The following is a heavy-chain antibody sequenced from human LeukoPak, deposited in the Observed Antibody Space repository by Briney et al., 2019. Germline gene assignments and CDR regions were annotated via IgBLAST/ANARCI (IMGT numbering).Heavy chain of an antibody. D-gene: IGHD3-10*01. CDR3: ARSYYYGSGSSS. Sequence: GRSLRLSCAASGFTFSSYAMHWVRQAPGKGLEWVAVISYDGSNKYYADSVKGRFTISRDNSKNTLYLQMNSLRAEDTAVYYSARSYYYGSGSSSWGQGTLVTVSS. V-gene: IGHV3-30-3*01. CDR1: GFTFSSYA. CDR2: ISYDGSNK. J-gene: IGHJ5*02.